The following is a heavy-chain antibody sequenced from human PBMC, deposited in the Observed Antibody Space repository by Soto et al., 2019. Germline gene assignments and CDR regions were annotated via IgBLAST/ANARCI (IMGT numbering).Heavy chain of an antibody. CDR3: ASGGGTYDSSGYYYVGWFDP. V-gene: IGHV4-30-4*01. CDR2: IYYSGST. J-gene: IGHJ5*02. D-gene: IGHD3-22*01. CDR1: GGSISSGDYY. Sequence: PSETLSLTCTVSGGSISSGDYYWSWIRQPPGKGLEWIGYIYYSGSTYYNPSLKSRVTISVDTSKNQFSLKLSSVTAADTAVYYCASGGGTYDSSGYYYVGWFDPWGQGTLVTVSS.